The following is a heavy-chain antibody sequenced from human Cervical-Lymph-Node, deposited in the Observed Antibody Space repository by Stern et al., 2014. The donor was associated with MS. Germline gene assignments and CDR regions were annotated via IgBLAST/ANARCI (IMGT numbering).Heavy chain of an antibody. CDR1: GYTFSSYG. V-gene: IGHV1-18*01. Sequence: QVQLVQSGTEVKKPGASVKVSCKASGYTFSSYGINWVRQAPGQGLEWMGWISVYNGDTKYAQTGQGRVTMTTDTSTDTAYMELRSLRSDDTAVYYCARDGSGYSSGETLFDNWGQGTLVTVSS. J-gene: IGHJ4*02. CDR2: ISVYNGDT. D-gene: IGHD5-18*01. CDR3: ARDGSGYSSGETLFDN.